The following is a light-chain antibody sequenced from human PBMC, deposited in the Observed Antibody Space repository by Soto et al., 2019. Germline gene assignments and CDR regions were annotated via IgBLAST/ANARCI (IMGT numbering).Light chain of an antibody. V-gene: IGKV3D-20*02. CDR3: QQGSNWPLT. CDR1: QTVSSSY. Sequence: EIVLTQSAGTLSLSPGERATLSCRASQTVSSSYLAWFQQKRGQAPRLLIYDASSRASGIPARFSGSASGTDFTLTISSLEPEDFAVYYCQQGSNWPLTFGQGTRLEIK. CDR2: DAS. J-gene: IGKJ5*01.